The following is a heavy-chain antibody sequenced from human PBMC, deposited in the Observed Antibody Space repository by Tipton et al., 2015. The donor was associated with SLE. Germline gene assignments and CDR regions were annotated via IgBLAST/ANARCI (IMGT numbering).Heavy chain of an antibody. CDR3: ARDSSFDYYFDH. J-gene: IGHJ4*02. CDR2: IYSAGST. D-gene: IGHD3-9*01. V-gene: IGHV3-53*05. CDR1: GFTFSSYV. Sequence: SLRLSCAASGFTFSSYVMSWVRQAPGKGLEWVSIIYSAGSTFYADSVKGRFTVSRDNSKNTLYLQMNSLRPDDTAVYYCARDSSFDYYFDHWGQGTLVTVSS.